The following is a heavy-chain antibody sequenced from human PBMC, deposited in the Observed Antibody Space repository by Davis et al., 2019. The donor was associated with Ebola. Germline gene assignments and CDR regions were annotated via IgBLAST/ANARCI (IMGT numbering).Heavy chain of an antibody. V-gene: IGHV1-3*01. Sequence: ASVKVSCKAPGYTFTNYAIHWVRQAPGHRLEWMGWINSGTGNKKYSERFHGRFTFTSDTSTSTAYMELSSLRSEDTAVYYCTRDDGGWGPLPDYWGQGTLVTVSS. D-gene: IGHD1-26*01. CDR3: TRDDGGWGPLPDY. CDR2: INSGTGNK. J-gene: IGHJ4*02. CDR1: GYTFTNYA.